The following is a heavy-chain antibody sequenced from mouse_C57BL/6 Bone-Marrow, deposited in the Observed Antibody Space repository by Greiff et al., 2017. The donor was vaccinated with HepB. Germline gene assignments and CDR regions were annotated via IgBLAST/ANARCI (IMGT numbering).Heavy chain of an antibody. CDR1: GYTFTSYW. CDR3: ARTLSYGNYGYFDV. CDR2: IDPSDSYT. Sequence: QVQLQQPGAELVKPGASVKLSCKASGYTFTSYWMQWVKQRPGQGLEWIGEIDPSDSYTNYNQKFKGKATLTVDTSSSTAYMQLSSLTSEDSAVYYCARTLSYGNYGYFDVWGTGTTVTVSS. V-gene: IGHV1-50*01. D-gene: IGHD2-1*01. J-gene: IGHJ1*03.